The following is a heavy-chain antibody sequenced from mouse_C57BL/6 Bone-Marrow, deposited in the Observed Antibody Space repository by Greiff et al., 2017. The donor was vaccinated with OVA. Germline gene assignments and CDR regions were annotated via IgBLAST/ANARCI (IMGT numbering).Heavy chain of an antibody. CDR2: IDPETGGT. CDR1: GYTFTDYE. D-gene: IGHD3-3*01. J-gene: IGHJ2*01. CDR3: TRGWDY. V-gene: IGHV1-15*01. Sequence: VQLQQSGAELVRPGASVTLSCKASGYTFTDYEMHWVKQTPVHGLEWIGAIDPETGGTAYNQKFKGKDILTADKSSSTAYMELRSLTSEDSAVYYCTRGWDYWGQGTTLTVSS.